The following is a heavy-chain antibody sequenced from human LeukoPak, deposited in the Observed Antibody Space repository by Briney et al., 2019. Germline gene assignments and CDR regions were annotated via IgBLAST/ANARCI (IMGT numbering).Heavy chain of an antibody. Sequence: GGSLRLSCAASGFTFSNYWMYWVRQAPGKGLVWVSRINSDGKTTNYADSVKGRFTISRDNAKNTLYLQMNSLRAEDTAVYYCARDITLTRGGRSAYWGQGTLVTVSA. J-gene: IGHJ4*02. CDR1: GFTFSNYW. V-gene: IGHV3-74*01. CDR3: ARDITLTRGGRSAY. CDR2: INSDGKTT. D-gene: IGHD3-10*01.